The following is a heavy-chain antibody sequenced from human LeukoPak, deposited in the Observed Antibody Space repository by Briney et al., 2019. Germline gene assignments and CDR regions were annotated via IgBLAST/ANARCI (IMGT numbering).Heavy chain of an antibody. V-gene: IGHV1-69*04. D-gene: IGHD5-12*01. CDR3: ARYIYSGYDLFAYYYYGMDV. CDR1: GGTFSSYA. Sequence: SVKVSCKASGGTFSSYAISWVRQAPGQGLAWMGRIIPILGIANYAQKFQGRVTITADKSTSTAYMELSSLRSEDTAVYYCARYIYSGYDLFAYYYYGMDVWGQGTTVTVSS. J-gene: IGHJ6*02. CDR2: IIPILGIA.